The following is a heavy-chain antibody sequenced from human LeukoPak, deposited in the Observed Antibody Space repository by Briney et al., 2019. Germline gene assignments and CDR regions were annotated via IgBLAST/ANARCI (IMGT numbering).Heavy chain of an antibody. CDR2: ISAYNGNT. D-gene: IGHD5-18*01. J-gene: IGHJ6*03. Sequence: ASVKVSCKASGYTFTSYGISWVRQAPGQGLEWMGWISAYNGNTNYAQKLQGRVTMTTDTSTSTAYMELRSLRSEDTAVYYCARVIYPSYGYVYYYYYMDVWGKGTTVTVSS. CDR1: GYTFTSYG. V-gene: IGHV1-18*01. CDR3: ARVIYPSYGYVYYYYYMDV.